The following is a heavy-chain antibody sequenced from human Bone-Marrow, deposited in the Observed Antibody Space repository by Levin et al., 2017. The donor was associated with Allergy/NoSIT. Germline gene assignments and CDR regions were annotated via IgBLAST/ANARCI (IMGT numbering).Heavy chain of an antibody. CDR1: GGSISGSGGGYY. V-gene: IGHV4-31*03. CDR2: IYYRGAT. J-gene: IGHJ5*01. D-gene: IGHD6-13*01. Sequence: PSETLSLTCTVSGGSISGSGGGYYWSWIRQHPRKGLEWIGYIYYRGATYYNPSLQSRVSISVDTSENQFSLNLNSTSAADTAVYYCASARAAAGKAWFDSWGQGMLVTFSS. CDR3: ASARAAAGKAWFDS.